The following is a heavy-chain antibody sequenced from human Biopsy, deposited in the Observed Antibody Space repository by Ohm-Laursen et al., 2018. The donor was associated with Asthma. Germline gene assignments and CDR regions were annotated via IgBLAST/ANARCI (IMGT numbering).Heavy chain of an antibody. Sequence: SLRLSCVASEFSFSHYPMHWVRQVPGKGMEWVANIKHAGTEKNHVDSLKGRFTISRDNAKNSLYLQMNSLRAEDTAVYYCARTFHFWSPYHAEHYQLWGQGTLVTVSS. CDR3: ARTFHFWSPYHAEHYQL. V-gene: IGHV3-7*01. CDR1: EFSFSHYP. D-gene: IGHD3-3*02. J-gene: IGHJ1*01. CDR2: IKHAGTEK.